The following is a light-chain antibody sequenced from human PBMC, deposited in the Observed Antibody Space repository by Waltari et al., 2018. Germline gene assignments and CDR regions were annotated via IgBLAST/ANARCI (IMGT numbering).Light chain of an antibody. V-gene: IGLV1-44*01. CDR2: STQ. J-gene: IGLJ1*01. CDR1: STNSGGPS. Sequence: QSVLTQPPAPSGPPGQRVTSSCPGSSTNSGGPSVTRYQQPPGTAPKLLVHSTQRRHSGVPDRFSGSKSGTSVSLTISGLQSEDEADYYCASWDDSLSGYVFGTGTKVTVL. CDR3: ASWDDSLSGYV.